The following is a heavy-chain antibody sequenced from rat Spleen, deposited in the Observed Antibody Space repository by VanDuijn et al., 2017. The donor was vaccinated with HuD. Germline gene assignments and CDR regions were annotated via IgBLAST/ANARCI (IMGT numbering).Heavy chain of an antibody. CDR1: RFTFSNYG. D-gene: IGHD5-1*01. Sequence: EVQLVESGGGLVQPGRSLKLSCVVSRFTFSNYGMHWIRQGPTKGLEWVASINPSGGITFYRDSVKGRFTISRDDAKSTVYLQMNSLRSEDTATYYCTTQWELYHWGQGVMVTVSS. V-gene: IGHV5-19*01. CDR3: TTQWELYH. J-gene: IGHJ2*01. CDR2: INPSGGIT.